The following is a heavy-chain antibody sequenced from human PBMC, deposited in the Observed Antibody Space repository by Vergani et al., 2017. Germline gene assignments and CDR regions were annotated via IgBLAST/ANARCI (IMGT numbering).Heavy chain of an antibody. J-gene: IGHJ6*02. CDR1: GFTVSSNY. Sequence: EVQLVESGGGLIQPGGSLRLSCAASGFTVSSNYMSWVRQAPGKGLEWVSVIYSGGSTYYADSVKGRFTISRDNSKNTLYLQMNSLRAEDTAVYYCARATSLSQFEPQNYYYYGMDVWGQGP. D-gene: IGHD2/OR15-2a*01. CDR2: IYSGGST. CDR3: ARATSLSQFEPQNYYYYGMDV. V-gene: IGHV3-53*01.